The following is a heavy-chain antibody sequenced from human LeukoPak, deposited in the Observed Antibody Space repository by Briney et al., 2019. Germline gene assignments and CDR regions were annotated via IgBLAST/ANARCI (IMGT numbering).Heavy chain of an antibody. CDR2: IYSDGRT. V-gene: IGHV3-53*01. CDR1: GFIVSSSY. D-gene: IGHD4-17*01. J-gene: IGHJ4*02. Sequence: GGSLRLSCAASGFIVSSSYMGWVRQAPGKGLEWVSYIYSDGRTFYADSVKGRFTISRDNPKNTLYLQMNSLRAEDTAVYYCARVDYGDYGFDYWGQGTLVTVSS. CDR3: ARVDYGDYGFDY.